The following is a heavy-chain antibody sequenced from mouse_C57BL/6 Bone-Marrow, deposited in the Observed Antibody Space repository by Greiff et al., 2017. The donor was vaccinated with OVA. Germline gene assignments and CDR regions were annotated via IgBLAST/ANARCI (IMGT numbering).Heavy chain of an antibody. CDR1: GYTFTSYG. CDR3: SYYSNYWYLDV. Sequence: VQLQQSGAELARPGASVKLSCKASGYTFTSYGISWVKQRTGQGLEWIGEIYPRSGNTYYDEKFKGKATLTADKSSSTAYMELRSLTSEDSAVYFCSYYSNYWYLDVWGTGTTVTVSS. D-gene: IGHD2-5*01. CDR2: IYPRSGNT. V-gene: IGHV1-81*01. J-gene: IGHJ1*03.